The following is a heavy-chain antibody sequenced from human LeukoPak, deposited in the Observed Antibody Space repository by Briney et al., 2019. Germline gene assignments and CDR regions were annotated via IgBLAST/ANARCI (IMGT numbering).Heavy chain of an antibody. CDR1: GLTFSDYW. Sequence: TGGSLRLSCAASGLTFSDYWMHWVRQAPGKGLVWVSRINSDGSSTSYADSVKGRFTISRDNAKNTLYLQMNSLRAEDTAVYYCALSSGWYGGLDPWGQGTLVTVSS. CDR2: INSDGSST. J-gene: IGHJ5*02. V-gene: IGHV3-74*01. D-gene: IGHD6-19*01. CDR3: ALSSGWYGGLDP.